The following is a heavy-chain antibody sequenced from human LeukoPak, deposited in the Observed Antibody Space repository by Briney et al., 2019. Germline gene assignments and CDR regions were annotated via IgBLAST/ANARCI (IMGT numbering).Heavy chain of an antibody. J-gene: IGHJ4*02. D-gene: IGHD3-16*01. CDR2: IYSGGST. V-gene: IGHV3-53*01. CDR3: ARGRGDYVWGSYLDY. CDR1: GFTVSSNY. Sequence: GGSLRLSCAASGFTVSSNYMSWVRQAPGKGLEWVSVIYSGGSTYYADSVKGRFTISRDNSKNTLYLQMNSLRAEDTAVYYCARGRGDYVWGSYLDYWGQGTLVTVSS.